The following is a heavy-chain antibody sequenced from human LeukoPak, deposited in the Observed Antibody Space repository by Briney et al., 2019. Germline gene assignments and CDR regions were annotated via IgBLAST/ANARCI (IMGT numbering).Heavy chain of an antibody. V-gene: IGHV3-48*03. CDR1: GFTFSSYE. Sequence: GGSLRLSCAGSGFTFSSYEMNWVRQAPGKWLEWVAYISSSGRAIYYADSVKGRFTVSRDNAKNSLYLQMNSLRAEDTAVYYCARCPRWAHFDYWGQGTLVTVSS. D-gene: IGHD4-23*01. CDR2: ISSSGRAI. CDR3: ARCPRWAHFDY. J-gene: IGHJ4*02.